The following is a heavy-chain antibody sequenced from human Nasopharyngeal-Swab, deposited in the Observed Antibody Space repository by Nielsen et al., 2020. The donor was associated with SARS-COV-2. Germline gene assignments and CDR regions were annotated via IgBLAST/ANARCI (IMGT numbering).Heavy chain of an antibody. D-gene: IGHD2-2*01. Sequence: SETLSLTCAVYGGSFSGYYWSWIRQPPGKGLEWIGEINHSGSTNYNPSLKSRVTISVDRSKNQFSLKLSSVTAADTAVYYCARGGFPVVPAVQWGQGTLVTVSS. V-gene: IGHV4-34*01. CDR3: ARGGFPVVPAVQ. CDR2: INHSGST. CDR1: GGSFSGYY. J-gene: IGHJ4*02.